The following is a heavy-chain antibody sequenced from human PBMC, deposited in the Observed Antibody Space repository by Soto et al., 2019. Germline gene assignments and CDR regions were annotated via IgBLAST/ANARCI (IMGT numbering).Heavy chain of an antibody. CDR1: GYTFTSYD. Sequence: QVQLVQSGAEVKKPGASVKVSCKASGYTFTSYDINWVRQATGQGLEWMGWMNPNSGNTGYAQKFQGRVTMTRNTSISTAYMELSSLRSEDTAVYYCARVVRVAASSSAPDDHDYWGQGTLFTVSS. J-gene: IGHJ4*02. V-gene: IGHV1-8*01. CDR2: MNPNSGNT. CDR3: ARVVRVAASSSAPDDHDY. D-gene: IGHD6-25*01.